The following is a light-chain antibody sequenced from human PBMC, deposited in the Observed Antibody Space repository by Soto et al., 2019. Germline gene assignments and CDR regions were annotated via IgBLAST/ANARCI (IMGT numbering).Light chain of an antibody. CDR1: QIVRSN. CDR3: QQYNNLTTFT. Sequence: TQSACTLSVSPGERATLSFRASQIVRSNLAWYQQKPGQAPRLLIYEASTRDTGIPARFSGSGSGTEFTLTISSLQSEDFAIYHCQQYNNLTTFTFGPGTKVDI. J-gene: IGKJ3*01. V-gene: IGKV3-15*01. CDR2: EAS.